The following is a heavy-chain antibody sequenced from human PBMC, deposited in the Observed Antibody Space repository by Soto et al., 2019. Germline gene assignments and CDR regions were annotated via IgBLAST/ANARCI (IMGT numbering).Heavy chain of an antibody. V-gene: IGHV4-34*01. CDR1: GGSIDGCYCY. CDR3: ARGIPTARYSYGNPSNYFDY. Sequence: SETLSLTCTVAGGSIDGCYCYWSRIRQPPGKGLDWIGEINHSGSTNYNPSLKSRVTISVDTSKNQFSLKLSSVTAADTAVYYCARGIPTARYSYGNPSNYFDYWGQGTLVTVSS. J-gene: IGHJ4*02. D-gene: IGHD5-18*01. CDR2: INHSGST.